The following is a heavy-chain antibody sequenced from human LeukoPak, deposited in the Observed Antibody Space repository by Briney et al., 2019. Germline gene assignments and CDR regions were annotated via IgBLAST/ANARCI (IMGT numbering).Heavy chain of an antibody. CDR2: ISVSGGST. V-gene: IGHV3-23*01. D-gene: IGHD3-3*01. CDR1: GFTFSSYA. CDR3: AKYYDFWCGYNSPVY. J-gene: IGHJ4*02. Sequence: GGSLRLSCAASGFTFSSYAMSWVRQAPGQGLEWVSAISVSGGSTYYADSVKGRFTISRDNSKNTLYLQMNSLRAEDTAVYYCAKYYDFWCGYNSPVYRGQGTRVTASS.